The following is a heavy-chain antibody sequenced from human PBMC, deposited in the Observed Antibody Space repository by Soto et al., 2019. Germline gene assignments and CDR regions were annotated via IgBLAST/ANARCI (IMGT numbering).Heavy chain of an antibody. Sequence: SETLSLTCTVSGGSISSYYWSWIRQPPGKGLEWIGYIYYSGSTNYNPSLKSRVTISVDTSKNQFSLKLSSVTAAGTAVYYCARAKAPLYSSSWYWFDPWGQGTLVTVSS. D-gene: IGHD6-13*01. J-gene: IGHJ5*02. V-gene: IGHV4-59*08. CDR3: ARAKAPLYSSSWYWFDP. CDR2: IYYSGST. CDR1: GGSISSYY.